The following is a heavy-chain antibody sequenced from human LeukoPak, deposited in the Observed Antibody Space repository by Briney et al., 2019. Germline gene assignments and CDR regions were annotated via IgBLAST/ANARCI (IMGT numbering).Heavy chain of an antibody. CDR2: INPNSGGT. V-gene: IGHV1-2*02. CDR1: GYTFTGYY. CDR3: ARALRWLGWRGRFVP. J-gene: IGHJ5*02. D-gene: IGHD5-18*01. Sequence: ASVKVSCKASGYTFTGYYMHWVRQDPGQGLEGMGWINPNSGGTNYAQKFQGRVTMTRDTSISTAYMELSRLRSDDTAVYYCARALRWLGWRGRFVPWGQGTLVTVSS.